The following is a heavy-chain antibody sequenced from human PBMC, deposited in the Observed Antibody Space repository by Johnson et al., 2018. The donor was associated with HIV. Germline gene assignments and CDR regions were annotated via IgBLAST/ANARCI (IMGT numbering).Heavy chain of an antibody. CDR3: ARGRLGDPFPGAFDI. Sequence: VQLVESGGGLVNPGGSLRLSCAASGFTFDDYGMSWVRQAPGKGLEWVSGINWNGGSTGYADSVKGRFTISRDNAKNSLYLQMNSLRAEDTALYYCARGRLGDPFPGAFDIWGQGTMVTVSS. CDR1: GFTFDDYG. CDR2: INWNGGST. J-gene: IGHJ3*02. D-gene: IGHD3-16*01. V-gene: IGHV3-20*04.